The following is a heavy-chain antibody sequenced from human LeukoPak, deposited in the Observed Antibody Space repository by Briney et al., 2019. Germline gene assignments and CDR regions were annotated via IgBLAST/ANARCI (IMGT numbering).Heavy chain of an antibody. J-gene: IGHJ4*02. CDR1: GYTFTSYA. Sequence: GVSVKVSCKASGYTFTSYAIHWVRQAPGQRLEWMGWINADNDNTKYTQKFQGRVTITRDTSASTAYMELSSLRSEDTAVYYCAIERISSLDYWGQGTLVTVSS. D-gene: IGHD1-1*01. CDR3: AIERISSLDY. V-gene: IGHV1-3*01. CDR2: INADNDNT.